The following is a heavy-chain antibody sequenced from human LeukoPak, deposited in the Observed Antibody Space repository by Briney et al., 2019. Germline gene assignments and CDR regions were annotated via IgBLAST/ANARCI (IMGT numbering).Heavy chain of an antibody. J-gene: IGHJ6*02. Sequence: GGSLRLSCAASGFTFSSYAMHWVRQAPGKGLEWVAVISYDGSNKYYADSVKGRFTISRDNSKNTPYLQMNSLRAEDTAVYYCARDSSPGEQQLDGAYYYYGMDVWGQGTTVTVSS. D-gene: IGHD6-13*01. CDR3: ARDSSPGEQQLDGAYYYYGMDV. CDR1: GFTFSSYA. CDR2: ISYDGSNK. V-gene: IGHV3-30*04.